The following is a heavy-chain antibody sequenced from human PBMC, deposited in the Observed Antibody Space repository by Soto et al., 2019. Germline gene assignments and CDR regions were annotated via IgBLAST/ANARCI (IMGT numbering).Heavy chain of an antibody. D-gene: IGHD3-10*01. V-gene: IGHV2-5*02. CDR2: IYWDDDN. CDR1: GFSLSTRGEA. Sequence: QITLKESGPALVKPTQTLTLTCTFSGFSLSTRGEAVGWIRQPPGEALEWLALIYWDDDNRYNQTLKTRLTITKDTSKNQVVLTLTNMDPVDTATYYCAHYVSASPAGWFDPWGQGILVTVSS. CDR3: AHYVSASPAGWFDP. J-gene: IGHJ5*02.